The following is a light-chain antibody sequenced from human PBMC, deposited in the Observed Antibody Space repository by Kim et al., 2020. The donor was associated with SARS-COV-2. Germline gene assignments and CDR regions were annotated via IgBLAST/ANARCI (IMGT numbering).Light chain of an antibody. CDR1: QSVSSSY. CDR3: QQYGSLFT. V-gene: IGKV3-20*01. J-gene: IGKJ3*01. CDR2: GAS. Sequence: EIVLTQSPGTRSLSPGERATLSCRASQSVSSSYLAWYQQKPGQAPRLLIYGASSRATGIPDRFSGSGSGTDFTLTISRLEPEDFAVYYCQQYGSLFTFGPGTKVDIK.